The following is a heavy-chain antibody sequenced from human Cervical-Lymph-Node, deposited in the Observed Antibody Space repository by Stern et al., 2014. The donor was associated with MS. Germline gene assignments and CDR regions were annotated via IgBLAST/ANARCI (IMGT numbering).Heavy chain of an antibody. Sequence: VQLVESGRGVVQPGRTLRLSCAASGFSFSSYGIHWVRQTPGKGLEWVAVLWYDGSNKYYADSVKGRFTISRDNSENTAYLQMNSLRVEDTAVYYCAKGDSSSPLEYWGQGTLVTVSS. J-gene: IGHJ4*02. CDR1: GFSFSSYG. D-gene: IGHD6-6*01. CDR3: AKGDSSSPLEY. V-gene: IGHV3-33*06. CDR2: LWYDGSNK.